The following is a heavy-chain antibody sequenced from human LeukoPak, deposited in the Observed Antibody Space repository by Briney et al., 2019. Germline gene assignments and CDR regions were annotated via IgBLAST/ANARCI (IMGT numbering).Heavy chain of an antibody. Sequence: GGSLRLSCAASGFTFSSYEMNWVRQAPGKGLEWVSYISSSGSTIYYPDSLKGRFTISRDNAKNSLYLQMNSLRAEDTAVYYCARDNPYDYVWGSYRYTGGDYGMDVWGEGTTVTVSS. V-gene: IGHV3-48*03. D-gene: IGHD3-16*02. J-gene: IGHJ6*04. CDR1: GFTFSSYE. CDR3: ARDNPYDYVWGSYRYTGGDYGMDV. CDR2: ISSSGSTI.